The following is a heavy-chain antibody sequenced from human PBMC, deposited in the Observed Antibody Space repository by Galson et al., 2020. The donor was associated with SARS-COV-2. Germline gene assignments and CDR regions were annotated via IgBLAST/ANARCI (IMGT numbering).Heavy chain of an antibody. CDR3: AKDHLAGGGSCPLGF. CDR1: GFTFSTYD. J-gene: IGHJ4*01. CDR2: ISGSGVNT. D-gene: IGHD2-15*01. V-gene: IGHV3-23*01. Sequence: TGGSLRLSCAASGFTFSTYDMNWVRQAPGKGLEWVSAISGSGVNTYYADSVKGRFTVSRDNSKNTLYLQMNSLRAEDTAVYYCAKDHLAGGGSCPLGFWGHGTLVTVSS.